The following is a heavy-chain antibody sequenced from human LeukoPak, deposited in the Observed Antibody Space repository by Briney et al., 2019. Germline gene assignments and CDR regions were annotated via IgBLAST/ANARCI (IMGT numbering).Heavy chain of an antibody. CDR1: GGSISSGGYS. V-gene: IGHV4-30-2*01. CDR2: IYRSGST. D-gene: IGHD5-12*01. Sequence: SQTLSLTCAVSGGSISSGGYSWSWIRQPPGKGLEWIGYIYRSGSTYYNPSLKSRVTISVDRSKNQFSMKLSSVTAADTAVYYCARGWDDSGYDSHFDYWGQGTLVTVSS. CDR3: ARGWDDSGYDSHFDY. J-gene: IGHJ4*02.